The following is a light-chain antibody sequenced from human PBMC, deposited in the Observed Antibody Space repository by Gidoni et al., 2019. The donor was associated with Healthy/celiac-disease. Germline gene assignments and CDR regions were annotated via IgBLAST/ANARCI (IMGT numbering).Light chain of an antibody. Sequence: DIQMTQSPSSLSAAVGDRVTITRRASQSISSYLNWYQQKPGKAPKLLIYAASSLQSGGPSRFSGSGSGTDFTLTISSLQPEDFATYYCQQSYSTPPWTFGQGTKVEIK. CDR2: AAS. V-gene: IGKV1-39*01. J-gene: IGKJ1*01. CDR1: QSISSY. CDR3: QQSYSTPPWT.